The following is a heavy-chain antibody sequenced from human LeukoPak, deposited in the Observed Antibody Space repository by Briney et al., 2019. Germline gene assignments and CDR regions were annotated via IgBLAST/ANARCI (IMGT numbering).Heavy chain of an antibody. J-gene: IGHJ4*02. V-gene: IGHV4-4*02. CDR2: IYHSGSP. D-gene: IGHD1-1*01. Sequence: SGTLSLTCAVSGGSISSNNWWGCVRQPPGKGLEWIGVIYHSGSPNYNPSLKSRVTISVDKSRNHFSLNLSSVTAADTAVYYCARVNINNWHSCDYWGQGTLVTVSS. CDR1: GGSISSNNW. CDR3: ARVNINNWHSCDY.